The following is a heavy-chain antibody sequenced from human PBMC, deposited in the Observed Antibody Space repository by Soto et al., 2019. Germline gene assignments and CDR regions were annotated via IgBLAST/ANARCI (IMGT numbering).Heavy chain of an antibody. CDR3: ARDRVYRRSSDYSYYYAMDV. V-gene: IGHV3-30-3*01. CDR2: ISDDGSSK. Sequence: QVQLVESGEGGVQPGRSLSLSFAASGFTFSAYAMHWFRQAPGRGLGWVAVISDDGSSKYYADAVKGRFTISRDISKNTLYLQMNSLRAEDTAVYFCARDRVYRRSSDYSYYYAMDVWGQGTTVTVSS. CDR1: GFTFSAYA. J-gene: IGHJ6*02. D-gene: IGHD6-6*01.